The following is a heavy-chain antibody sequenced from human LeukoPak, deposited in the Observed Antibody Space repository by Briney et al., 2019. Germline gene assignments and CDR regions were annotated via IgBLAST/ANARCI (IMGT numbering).Heavy chain of an antibody. CDR3: ARELKEFCSSTSCYAIYYYYMDV. D-gene: IGHD2-2*01. J-gene: IGHJ6*03. Sequence: SETLSLICTVSGGSISSGSYYWSWIRQPAGKGLEWIGRIYTSGSTNYNPSLKSRVTISVDTSKNQFSLKLSSVTAADTAEYYCARELKEFCSSTSCYAIYYYYMDVWGKGTTVTVSS. V-gene: IGHV4-61*02. CDR2: IYTSGST. CDR1: GGSISSGSYY.